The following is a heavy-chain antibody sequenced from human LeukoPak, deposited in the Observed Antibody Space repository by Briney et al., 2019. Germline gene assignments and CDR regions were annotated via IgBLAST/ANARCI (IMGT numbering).Heavy chain of an antibody. J-gene: IGHJ4*02. Sequence: SETLSLTCTVSGGSISSYYWSWIRQPPGKGLEWIGYIYYSGSTNYNPSLKSRVTISLDTSKNQFSLKLSSVTAADTAVYYCARAAAGTYYFDYWGQGTLVTVSS. CDR3: ARAAAGTYYFDY. V-gene: IGHV4-59*12. CDR2: IYYSGST. CDR1: GGSISSYY. D-gene: IGHD6-13*01.